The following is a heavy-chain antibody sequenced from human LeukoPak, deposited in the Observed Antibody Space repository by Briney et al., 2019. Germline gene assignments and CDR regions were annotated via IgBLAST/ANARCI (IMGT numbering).Heavy chain of an antibody. Sequence: SETLSLTCTVSGGSISSHFWSWIRQPPGKGLEWIGSIYYTGSTNYNPSIKSRVTISVDTSNNRFSLRLSSLTAADTAVYYCARSYNSGSYYPYFFDYWGQGTLVTVSS. D-gene: IGHD3-10*01. CDR3: ARSYNSGSYYPYFFDY. CDR2: IYYTGST. J-gene: IGHJ4*02. CDR1: GGSISSHF. V-gene: IGHV4-59*11.